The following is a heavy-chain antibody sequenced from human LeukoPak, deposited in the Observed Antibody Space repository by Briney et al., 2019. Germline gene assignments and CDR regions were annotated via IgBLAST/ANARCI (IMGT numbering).Heavy chain of an antibody. CDR1: GYTFTSYG. V-gene: IGHV1-18*01. D-gene: IGHD3-22*01. J-gene: IGHJ4*02. Sequence: ASVTVSCKASGYTFTSYGISWVRQAPGQGLEWMGWISAYNGNTNYAQKLQGRVTMTTDTSTSTAYMELRSLRSDDTAVYYCARDVPPSYYYDSSGLPGFFDYWGQGTLVTVSS. CDR2: ISAYNGNT. CDR3: ARDVPPSYYYDSSGLPGFFDY.